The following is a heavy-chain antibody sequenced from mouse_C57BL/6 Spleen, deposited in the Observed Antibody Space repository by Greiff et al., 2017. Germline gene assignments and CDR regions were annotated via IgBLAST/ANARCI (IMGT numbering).Heavy chain of an antibody. V-gene: IGHV5-4*01. CDR2: ISDGGSYT. D-gene: IGHD1-1*01. CDR1: GFTFSSYA. CDR3: ARDVTTVPFAY. Sequence: DVMLVESGGGLVKPGGSLKLSCAASGFTFSSYAMSWVRQTPEKRLEWVATISDGGSYTYYPDNVKGRFTISRDNAKNNLYLQMSHLKSEDTAMYYCARDVTTVPFAYWGQGTLVTVSA. J-gene: IGHJ3*01.